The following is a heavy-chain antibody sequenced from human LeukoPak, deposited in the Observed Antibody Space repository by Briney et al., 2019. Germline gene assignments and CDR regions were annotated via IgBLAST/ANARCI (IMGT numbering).Heavy chain of an antibody. J-gene: IGHJ4*02. CDR3: AKGGTMVRGVISLGH. CDR2: ISGSGGST. V-gene: IGHV3-23*01. Sequence: GGSLRLSCAASGFTFSSYAMSWVRQAPGKGLEWVSAISGSGGSTYYADSVKGRFTISRDNSKNTLYLQMNSLRAEDTAVYYCAKGGTMVRGVISLGHWGQGTLVTVSS. CDR1: GFTFSSYA. D-gene: IGHD3-10*01.